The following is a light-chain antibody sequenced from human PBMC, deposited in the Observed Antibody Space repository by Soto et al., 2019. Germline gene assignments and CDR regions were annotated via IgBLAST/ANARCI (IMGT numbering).Light chain of an antibody. J-gene: IGKJ1*01. V-gene: IGKV1-39*01. Sequence: DIQMTQSPSTLSASVGDRVNITCRASQSISSWLAWYQQKPGKAPKLLIFAASSLQSGVPSRFSGSRSGPDFTLTISSLQPEDFATYYCQQSYSSPPTFGQGTKVDI. CDR3: QQSYSSPPT. CDR1: QSISSW. CDR2: AAS.